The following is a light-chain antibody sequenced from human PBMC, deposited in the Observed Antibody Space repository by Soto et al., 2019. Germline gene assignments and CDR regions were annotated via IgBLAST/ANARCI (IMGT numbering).Light chain of an antibody. J-gene: IGKJ1*01. CDR3: QQSYSDTWT. CDR1: QRISNN. CDR2: AAS. V-gene: IGKV1-39*01. Sequence: DIQLTQSPSSLSSSVGDRVAITCLASQRISNNLKWYQQRPGKAPKLLIYAASSLQGGVPSRFSGSGSGTDFTLTISSLQPEDFATYYCQQSYSDTWTFGPGTKVDI.